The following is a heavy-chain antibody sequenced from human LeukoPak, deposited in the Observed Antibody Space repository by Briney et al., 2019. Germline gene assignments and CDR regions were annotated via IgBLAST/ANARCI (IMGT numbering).Heavy chain of an antibody. CDR2: ISYDGSNK. J-gene: IGHJ4*02. CDR1: GFTFSSYG. CDR3: ARDVGQWLVYGGGGFDY. V-gene: IGHV3-30*03. D-gene: IGHD6-19*01. Sequence: GGSLRLSCAASGFTFSSYGMTWVRQAPGKGLEWVAVISYDGSNKYYADSVKGRFTISRDNSKNTLYLQMNSLRAEDTAVYYCARDVGQWLVYGGGGFDYWGQGTLVTVSS.